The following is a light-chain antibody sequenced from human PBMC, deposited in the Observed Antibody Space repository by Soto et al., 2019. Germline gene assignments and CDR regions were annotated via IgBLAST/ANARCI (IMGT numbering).Light chain of an antibody. CDR3: ETWDSNTHTV. CDR1: SGHSSYI. CDR2: LEGSGSY. V-gene: IGLV4-60*02. J-gene: IGLJ3*02. Sequence: QSVLTQSSSASASLGSSVKLTCTLSSGHSSYIIAWHQQQPGKAPRYLMKLEGSGSYNKGSGVPDRFSGSSSGADRYLTSSNLQFEDEADYYCETWDSNTHTVFAGGTQLTVL.